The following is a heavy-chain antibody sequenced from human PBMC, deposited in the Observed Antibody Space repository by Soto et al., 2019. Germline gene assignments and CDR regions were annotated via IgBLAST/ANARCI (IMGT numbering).Heavy chain of an antibody. D-gene: IGHD3-10*01. CDR3: ATIPVWFGELFPFYDY. Sequence: PGGSVRLSCAASGLSFSDYHMSWIGQAPGKGLEWIAYITTSRTYTNYADSVKGRFTISRDNAENSLYLQMSSLRAEDTAVYYCATIPVWFGELFPFYDYSGQGPLVTVSS. V-gene: IGHV3-11*06. CDR2: ITTSRTYT. CDR1: GLSFSDYH. J-gene: IGHJ4*02.